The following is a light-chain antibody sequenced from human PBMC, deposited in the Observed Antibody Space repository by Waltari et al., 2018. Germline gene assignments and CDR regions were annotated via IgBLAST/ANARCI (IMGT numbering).Light chain of an antibody. Sequence: QSALTQPASVSGSPGQSITISCTGTRSDVGGYNYVSWYQQPPGKAPTLMIYDVSNQPSGVYNRFSGSKSGNTASLTISGLQAEDEADYYCSSYTSSSTVVFGGGTKLTVL. CDR1: RSDVGGYNY. CDR3: SSYTSSSTVV. CDR2: DVS. V-gene: IGLV2-14*03. J-gene: IGLJ2*01.